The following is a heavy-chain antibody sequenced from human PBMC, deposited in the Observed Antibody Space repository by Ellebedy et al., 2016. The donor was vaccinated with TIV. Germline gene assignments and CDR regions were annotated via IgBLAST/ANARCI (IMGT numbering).Heavy chain of an antibody. CDR1: GFTFSSYW. V-gene: IGHV3-74*01. Sequence: GESLKISCAASGFTFSSYWMCWVRQAPGKGLVWVSRISSDGSSTIYADSVKGRFTISRDNAKNTLYLQMNSQRGEDTAVYYCARGRPHGMDVWGQGTTVTVSS. J-gene: IGHJ6*02. CDR2: ISSDGSST. CDR3: ARGRPHGMDV.